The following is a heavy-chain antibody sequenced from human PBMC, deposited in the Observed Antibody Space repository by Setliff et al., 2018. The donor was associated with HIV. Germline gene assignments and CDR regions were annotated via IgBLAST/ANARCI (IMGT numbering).Heavy chain of an antibody. CDR3: ATITAW. Sequence: ASVKVSCAASGFTFSNYWMHWVRQAPGKGLVWVSRISNDGSTTDYADSVKGRFTISRDNAKNTLYLQMNSLRAEDTAVYFCATITAWWGQGTLVTVSS. D-gene: IGHD3-10*01. J-gene: IGHJ4*02. V-gene: IGHV3-74*01. CDR1: GFTFSNYW. CDR2: ISNDGSTT.